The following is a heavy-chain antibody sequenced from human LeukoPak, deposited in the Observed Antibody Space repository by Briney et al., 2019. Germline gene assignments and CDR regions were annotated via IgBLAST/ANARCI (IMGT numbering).Heavy chain of an antibody. CDR3: AKEGPAVAGKNYFDY. CDR1: GFTFSSYG. CDR2: ISYDGSNK. J-gene: IGHJ4*02. D-gene: IGHD6-19*01. V-gene: IGHV3-30*18. Sequence: PGGSLRLSCAASGFTFSSYGMHWVRQAPGKGLEWVAVISYDGSNKYYADSVKGRFTISRDNSKNTLYLQMNSLRAEDTAVYYCAKEGPAVAGKNYFDYWGQGTLVTVSS.